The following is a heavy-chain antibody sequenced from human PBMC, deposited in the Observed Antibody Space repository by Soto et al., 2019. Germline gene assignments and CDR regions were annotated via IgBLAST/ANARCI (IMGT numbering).Heavy chain of an antibody. CDR1: GFTFSSYG. CDR2: IWYDGSNK. V-gene: IGHV3-33*01. J-gene: IGHJ4*02. CDR3: ARESSWDYGDYEVFDY. Sequence: QVQLVESGGGVVQPGRSLRLSCAASGFTFSSYGMHWVRQAPGKGLEWVAVIWYDGSNKYYADSVKGRFTISRDNSKNTLYLQMNSLRAEDTAVYYCARESSWDYGDYEVFDYWGQGTLVTVFS. D-gene: IGHD4-17*01.